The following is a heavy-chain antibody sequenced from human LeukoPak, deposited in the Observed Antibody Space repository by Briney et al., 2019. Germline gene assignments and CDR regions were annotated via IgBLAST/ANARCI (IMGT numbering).Heavy chain of an antibody. CDR3: ARGGGDRDAFDI. CDR1: GGTFSSYA. V-gene: IGHV1-69*04. CDR2: IIPILGIA. D-gene: IGHD3-16*02. Sequence: GASVKVSCKASGGTFSSYAISWVRQAHGQGLEWMGRIIPILGIANYAQKFQGRVTITADKSTSTAYMELSSLRSEDTAVYYCARGGGDRDAFDIWGQGTMVTVSS. J-gene: IGHJ3*02.